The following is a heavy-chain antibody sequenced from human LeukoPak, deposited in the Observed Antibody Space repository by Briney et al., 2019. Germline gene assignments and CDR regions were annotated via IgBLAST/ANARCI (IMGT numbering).Heavy chain of an antibody. CDR3: ARDVGGLRRGDYYFDY. V-gene: IGHV3-21*01. D-gene: IGHD3-16*01. Sequence: GGSLRLSCAASGFTFSSYSMNWVRQAPGKGLEWVSSISSSSSYIYYADSVKGRFTISRDNAKNSLYLQMNSLRAEDTAVYYCARDVGGLRRGDYYFDYWGQGTLVTVSS. CDR1: GFTFSSYS. CDR2: ISSSSSYI. J-gene: IGHJ4*02.